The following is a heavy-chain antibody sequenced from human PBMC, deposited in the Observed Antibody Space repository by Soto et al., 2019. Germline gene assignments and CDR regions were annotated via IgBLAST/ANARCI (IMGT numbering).Heavy chain of an antibody. CDR3: ARGPSDCSGGSCYSPFDY. D-gene: IGHD2-15*01. CDR2: ISSSSSYI. J-gene: IGHJ4*02. V-gene: IGHV3-21*01. Sequence: PGGSLRLSCAASGFTFSSYSMNWVRQAPGKGLEWVSSISSSSSYIYYADSVKGRFTISRDNAKNSLYLQMNSLRAEDTAVYYCARGPSDCSGGSCYSPFDYWGQGTLVTVSS. CDR1: GFTFSSYS.